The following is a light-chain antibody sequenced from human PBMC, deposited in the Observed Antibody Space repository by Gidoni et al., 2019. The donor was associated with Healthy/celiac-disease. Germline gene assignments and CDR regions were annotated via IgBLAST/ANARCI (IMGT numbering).Light chain of an antibody. J-gene: IGLJ2*01. CDR2: GKN. CDR1: SLRSYY. Sequence: SSELTQHPAVSVALGQTVRITCQGDSLRSYYASRYQQKPGQAPVLVIYGKNNRPSGIPERFSGSSSGNTASLTITGAQAEDEADYYCNSRDSSGNHVVFGGGTKLTVL. CDR3: NSRDSSGNHVV. V-gene: IGLV3-19*01.